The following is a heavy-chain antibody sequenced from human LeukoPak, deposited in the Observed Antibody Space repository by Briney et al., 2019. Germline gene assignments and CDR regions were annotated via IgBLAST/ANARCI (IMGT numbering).Heavy chain of an antibody. D-gene: IGHD6-19*01. CDR1: AGSFSGYY. CDR2: INHSGST. CDR3: ARGRARGLLGSGWFIFDY. Sequence: SETLSLTCAVYAGSFSGYYWSWIRQPPGKGLEWIGEINHSGSTNYNPSLKSRVTISVDTSKNQFSLKLSSVTAAGTAVYYCARGRARGLLGSGWFIFDYWGQGTLVTVSS. V-gene: IGHV4-34*01. J-gene: IGHJ4*02.